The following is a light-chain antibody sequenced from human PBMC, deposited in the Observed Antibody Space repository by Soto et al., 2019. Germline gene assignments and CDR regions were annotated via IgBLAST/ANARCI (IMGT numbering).Light chain of an antibody. V-gene: IGKV3-20*01. CDR2: GAS. J-gene: IGKJ1*01. CDR3: QQYGSSTGT. CDR1: QSVSSYY. Sequence: IVLTQSPGTLSLSPGEGPTLSCRARQSVSSYYLAWYQQKPGQAPRLLIYGASSRATGIPDRFSGSRSGTDFTLTISRLEPEDVAVYYCQQYGSSTGTFGQGTKVDIK.